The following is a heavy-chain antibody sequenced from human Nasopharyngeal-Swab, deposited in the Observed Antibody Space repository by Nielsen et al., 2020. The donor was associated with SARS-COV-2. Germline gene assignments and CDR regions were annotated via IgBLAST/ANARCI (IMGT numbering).Heavy chain of an antibody. CDR1: GFTFNSYY. D-gene: IGHD1-1*01. CDR3: ARDVRQRTGDY. J-gene: IGHJ4*02. CDR2: IKQDGSEK. V-gene: IGHV3-7*01. Sequence: GESLKISCAASGFTFNSYYMSWLRRAPGKGLEWVGNIKQDGSEKYYVDSVKGRFTISRDNAKNSLYLQMNSLRAEDTAVYYCARDVRQRTGDYWGQGTLVTVSS.